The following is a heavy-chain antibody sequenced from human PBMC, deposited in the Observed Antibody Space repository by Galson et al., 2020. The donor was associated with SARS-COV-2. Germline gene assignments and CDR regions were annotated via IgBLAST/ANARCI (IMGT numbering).Heavy chain of an antibody. CDR1: GGSFSGYY. D-gene: IGHD2-2*02. CDR3: ARGGGYCSSTSCYTKYYYYYGMDV. V-gene: IGHV4-34*01. Sequence: SETLSLTCAVYGGSFSGYYWSWIRQPPGKGLEWIGEINHSGSTNYNPSLKSRVTISVDTSKNQFSLKLSSVTAADTAVYYCARGGGYCSSTSCYTKYYYYYGMDVWGQGTTVTVSS. CDR2: INHSGST. J-gene: IGHJ6*02.